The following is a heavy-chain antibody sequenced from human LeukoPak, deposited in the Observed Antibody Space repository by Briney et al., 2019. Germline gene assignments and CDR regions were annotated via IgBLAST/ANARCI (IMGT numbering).Heavy chain of an antibody. CDR3: ARTQSQSVSYRYYFGY. CDR2: IYYIRNT. J-gene: IGHJ4*02. Sequence: SETLSLTCTVSGGSVGSAGYYWSWIRQPPGGGLEWIGYIYYIRNTNYNPSLKSRVTMSLDPSKNQFSLKLNSVTAADTAVYYCARTQSQSVSYRYYFGYWGQGTLVTVSS. D-gene: IGHD1-26*01. CDR1: GGSVGSAGYY. V-gene: IGHV4-61*08.